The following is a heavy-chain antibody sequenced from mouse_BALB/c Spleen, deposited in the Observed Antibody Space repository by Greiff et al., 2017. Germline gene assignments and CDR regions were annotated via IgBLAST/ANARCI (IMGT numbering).Heavy chain of an antibody. V-gene: IGHV1-4*02. D-gene: IGHD3-3*01. J-gene: IGHJ4*01. CDR2: INPSSGYT. CDR1: GYTFTSYT. Sequence: QVQLKESAAELARPGASVKMSCKASGYTFTSYTMHWVKQRPGQGLEWIGYINPSSGYTEYNQKFKDKTTLTADKSSSTAYMQLSSLTSEDSAVYYCARRASIFYAMDYWGQGTSVTVSS. CDR3: ARRASIFYAMDY.